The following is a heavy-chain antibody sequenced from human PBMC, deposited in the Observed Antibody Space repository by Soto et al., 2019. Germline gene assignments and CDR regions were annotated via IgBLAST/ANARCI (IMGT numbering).Heavy chain of an antibody. V-gene: IGHV4-38-2*02. CDR1: GYSISSGYY. CDR2: IYHSGST. J-gene: IGHJ5*02. CDR3: ARDHELDTRVWFDP. D-gene: IGHD5-18*01. Sequence: PSETLSLTCGVSGYSISSGYYWGWIRQPPGKGLEWIGSIYHSGSTYYNPSLKSRVTMSVDTSKNHFSLKLTSVTAADTAVYYCARDHELDTRVWFDPWGQGTLVTVSS.